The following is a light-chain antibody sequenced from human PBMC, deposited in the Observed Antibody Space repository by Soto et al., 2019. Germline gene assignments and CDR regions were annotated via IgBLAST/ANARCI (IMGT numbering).Light chain of an antibody. CDR1: QGISSA. J-gene: IGKJ4*01. CDR3: QQFNTFLT. Sequence: AIQLTQSPSSLSASVGDRVTITCRASQGISSALAWYQQKPGKAPNLLVYDASSLKSGVPSRFSGSGSGTEFTLTINSLQPEDFAIYYCQQFNTFLTFGGGTKVDIK. V-gene: IGKV1-13*02. CDR2: DAS.